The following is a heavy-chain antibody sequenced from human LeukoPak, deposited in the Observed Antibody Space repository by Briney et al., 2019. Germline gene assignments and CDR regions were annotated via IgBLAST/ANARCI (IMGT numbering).Heavy chain of an antibody. V-gene: IGHV3-11*01. D-gene: IGHD2-15*01. Sequence: GGSLRLSCAASGFTFSDYYMSWIRQAPGKGLEWVSYISSSGSTIYYADSVKGRFTISRDNAKNSLYLQMNSLRAEDTAVYYCARGPPEYCSGGSCYSGRNWIDPWGQGTLVTVSS. CDR1: GFTFSDYY. CDR2: ISSSGSTI. J-gene: IGHJ5*02. CDR3: ARGPPEYCSGGSCYSGRNWIDP.